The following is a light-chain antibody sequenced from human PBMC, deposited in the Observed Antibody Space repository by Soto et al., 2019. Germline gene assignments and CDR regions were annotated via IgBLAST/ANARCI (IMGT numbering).Light chain of an antibody. J-gene: IGKJ5*01. V-gene: IGKV1-39*01. Sequence: DIQMTQSPSSLSASIGDSVTITCRASQSISSNSYWFQQKPGQAPKLLIYAASSLQSGVPSRFSGSGSGTDFTLTISSLQPEDFATYYCQQSYSNSITFGQGTRLEIK. CDR2: AAS. CDR1: QSISSN. CDR3: QQSYSNSIT.